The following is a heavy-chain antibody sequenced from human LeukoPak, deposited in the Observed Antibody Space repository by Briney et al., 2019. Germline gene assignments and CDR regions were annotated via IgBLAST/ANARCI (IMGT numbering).Heavy chain of an antibody. D-gene: IGHD3-22*01. V-gene: IGHV1-69*05. J-gene: IGHJ4*02. CDR3: ATRPDYYDSSGYPFDY. Sequence: SVKVSCKASGGTFSSYAISWVRQAPGQGLEWMGRIIPIFGTANYAQKFQGRVTITTDESTSTAYMELSSLRSEDTAVYYCATRPDYYDSSGYPFDYWGQGTLVTVSS. CDR1: GGTFSSYA. CDR2: IIPIFGTA.